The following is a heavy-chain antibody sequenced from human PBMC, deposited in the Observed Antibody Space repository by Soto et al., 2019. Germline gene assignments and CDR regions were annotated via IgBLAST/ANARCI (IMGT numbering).Heavy chain of an antibody. CDR2: ISGSGGST. Sequence: EVQLLESGGGLVQPGGSLRLSCAASGFTFSSYAMSWVRQAPGKGLEWVSAISGSGGSTYYADSVKGRLTITRDNSKNTLYLQMNSLRAEDTAVYYCAKSPSIVVVVAATSGYYGMDVWGQGTTVTVSS. J-gene: IGHJ6*02. CDR3: AKSPSIVVVVAATSGYYGMDV. CDR1: GFTFSSYA. D-gene: IGHD2-15*01. V-gene: IGHV3-23*01.